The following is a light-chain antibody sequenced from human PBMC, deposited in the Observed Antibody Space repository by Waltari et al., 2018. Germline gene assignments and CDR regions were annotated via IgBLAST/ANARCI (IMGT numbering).Light chain of an antibody. CDR2: WAS. CDR3: QQYHTPPQT. V-gene: IGKV4-1*01. CDR1: QSVLLNSNNNY. Sequence: DIVMTQSPDSLAVSLGERATINCKSSQSVLLNSNNNYLSWYQQKPAQPPKLLIYWASTRESGVPDRFSGSGSGTDFTLTISSLQAEDVAVYYCQQYHTPPQTFGQGTKVEIK. J-gene: IGKJ2*01.